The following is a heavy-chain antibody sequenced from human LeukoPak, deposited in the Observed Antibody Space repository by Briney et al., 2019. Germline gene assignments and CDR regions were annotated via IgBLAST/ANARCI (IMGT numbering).Heavy chain of an antibody. J-gene: IGHJ1*01. D-gene: IGHD6-25*01. CDR2: MRPNSGET. V-gene: IGHV1-8*02. Sequence: ASVKVSCKASGYTFTDYEINWVRQAPGQGLEWMGWMRPNSGETRNVQKFQGRVSMTRNISTSTAYMELTGLRSDDTAVYFCARGYCSGGACYTGEYLPHWGQGTRVIVSS. CDR3: ARGYCSGGACYTGEYLPH. CDR1: GYTFTDYE.